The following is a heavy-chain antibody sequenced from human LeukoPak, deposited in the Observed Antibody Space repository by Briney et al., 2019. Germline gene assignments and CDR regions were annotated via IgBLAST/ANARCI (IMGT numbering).Heavy chain of an antibody. CDR3: ARESMTTVTTGFDP. D-gene: IGHD4-11*01. CDR2: IIPIFGTA. Sequence: ASVKVSCKASGYTFTSYGISWVRQAPGQGLEWMGGIIPIFGTANYAQKFQGRVTITADESTSTAYMELSSLRSEDTAVYYCARESMTTVTTGFDPWGQGTLVTVSS. V-gene: IGHV1-69*13. CDR1: GYTFTSYG. J-gene: IGHJ5*02.